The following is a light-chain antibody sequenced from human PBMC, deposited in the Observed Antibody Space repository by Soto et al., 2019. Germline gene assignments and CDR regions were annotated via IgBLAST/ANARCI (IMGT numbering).Light chain of an antibody. CDR1: SSDFGSYNL. CDR2: EDS. CDR3: CSYAGSNTSV. Sequence: QSALTQPASVSGSPGQSITISCTGTSSDFGSYNLVSWYQQHPGKAPKLMIYEDSKRPSGVSNRFSGSKSGNTASLTISGLQAEDDADYYCCSYAGSNTSVFGTGTKLTVL. V-gene: IGLV2-23*01. J-gene: IGLJ1*01.